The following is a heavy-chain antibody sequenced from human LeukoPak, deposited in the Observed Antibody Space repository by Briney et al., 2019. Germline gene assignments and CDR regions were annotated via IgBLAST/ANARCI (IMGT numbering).Heavy chain of an antibody. V-gene: IGHV3-7*01. CDR2: INQDGCET. D-gene: IGHD3-10*01. CDR3: ARDGYGTGSHDY. Sequence: PGGSLRLSSTASGFTFSSYGISWVRQAPGEGLDWVPNINQDGCETNYVASVRGRFRISRDNAKNSLYLQMNSLRVEDTALYYCARDGYGTGSHDYWGQGTLVTVSS. J-gene: IGHJ4*02. CDR1: GFTFSSYG.